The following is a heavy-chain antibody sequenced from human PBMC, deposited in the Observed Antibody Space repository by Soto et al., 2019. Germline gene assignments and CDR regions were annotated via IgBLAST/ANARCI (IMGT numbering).Heavy chain of an antibody. V-gene: IGHV3-48*03. CDR1: GFTFSSYE. D-gene: IGHD2-21*02. J-gene: IGHJ6*02. CDR2: ISSSGSTI. CDR3: ARDQYEVVTARRIYGMDV. Sequence: QTGGSLRLSCAASGFTFSSYEMNWVRQAPGKGLEWVSYISSSGSTIYYADSVKGRFTISRGNAKNSLYLQMNSLRAEDTAVYYCARDQYEVVTARRIYGMDVWGQGTTVTVSS.